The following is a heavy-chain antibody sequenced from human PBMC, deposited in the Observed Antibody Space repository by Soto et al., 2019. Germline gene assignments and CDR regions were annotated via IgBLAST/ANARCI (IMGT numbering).Heavy chain of an antibody. Sequence: TLARTCAISGHPISSSSTNLWTWVRQPPGKGLEWIGEIAHSGTANYNPSLKSRVTVLLDKSRSQFSLQLTSVTAAYTAVYYCAKFGGDWAWGQGTLVTVS. CDR1: GHPISSSSTNL. CDR3: AKFGGDWA. J-gene: IGHJ4*02. CDR2: IAHSGTA. D-gene: IGHD2-21*02. V-gene: IGHV4-4*02.